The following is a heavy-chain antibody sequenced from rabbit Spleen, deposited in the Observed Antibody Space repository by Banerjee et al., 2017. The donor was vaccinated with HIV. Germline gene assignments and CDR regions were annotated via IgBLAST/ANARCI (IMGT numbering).Heavy chain of an antibody. Sequence: ELVESGGGLVQPGESLKLSCKASGIDFSSCGISWVRQAPGKGPEWIAYIYPGFGVRNYANSVKGRFTISSDNAQNTVFLQMTSLTASDTATYFCTRDLYSSGWGALSYGMDLWGPGTLVTVS. CDR3: TRDLYSSGWGALSYGMDL. J-gene: IGHJ6*01. D-gene: IGHD4-1*01. CDR2: IYPGFGVR. V-gene: IGHV1S47*01. CDR1: GIDFSSCG.